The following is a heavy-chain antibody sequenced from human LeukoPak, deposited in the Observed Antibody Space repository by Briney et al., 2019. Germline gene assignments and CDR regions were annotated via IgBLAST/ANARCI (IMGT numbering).Heavy chain of an antibody. V-gene: IGHV4-39*07. J-gene: IGHJ5*02. CDR1: GASISSSSYY. CDR2: INHSGST. D-gene: IGHD3-10*01. CDR3: ARVIYGSGVNWFDP. Sequence: PSETLSLTCTVSGASISSSSYYWVWIRQPPGKGLEWIGEINHSGSTNYNPSLKSRVTISVDTSKNQFSLKLSSVTAADTAVYYCARVIYGSGVNWFDPWGQGTLVTVSS.